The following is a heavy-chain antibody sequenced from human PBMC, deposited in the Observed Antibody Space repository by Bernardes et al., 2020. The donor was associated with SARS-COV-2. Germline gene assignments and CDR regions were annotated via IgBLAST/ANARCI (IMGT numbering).Heavy chain of an antibody. CDR1: GYTFTSYD. CDR2: MTPNSGTT. Sequence: ASVQDSCKASGYTFTSYDINWVRQATGQGLEWMGWMTPNSGTTGYAQKFQGRVTMTRNTSISTAYMELSSLRSEDTAVYYCARGVRLGELLADAFDIWGQGTMVTVSS. V-gene: IGHV1-8*01. J-gene: IGHJ3*02. CDR3: ARGVRLGELLADAFDI. D-gene: IGHD3-16*01.